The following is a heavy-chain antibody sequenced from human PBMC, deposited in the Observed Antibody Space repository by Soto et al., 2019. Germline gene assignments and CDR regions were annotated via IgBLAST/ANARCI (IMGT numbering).Heavy chain of an antibody. CDR2: TYYRSKWYN. Sequence: ALSLTCVSCGDRVSSNSPAWNWIRQSPSRGLEWLGRTYYRSKWYNDYAVSVKSRITINPATPKKQFSLQLNSVTPEDTAVYYCARAGENWSDTWRHANLLTV. CDR1: GDRVSSNSPA. CDR3: ARAGENWSDT. J-gene: IGHJ5*01. V-gene: IGHV6-1*01.